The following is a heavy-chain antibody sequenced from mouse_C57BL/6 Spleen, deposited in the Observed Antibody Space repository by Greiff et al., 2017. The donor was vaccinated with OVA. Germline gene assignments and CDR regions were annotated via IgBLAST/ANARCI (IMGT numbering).Heavy chain of an antibody. CDR2: IYPGSGST. D-gene: IGHD1-1*01. Sequence: QVQLKQPGAELVKPGASVKLSCKASGYTFTSYWITWVKQRPGQGLEWIGDIYPGSGSTNYNEKFKSKATLTVDTSSSTAYMQLSSLTSEDTAGYYCARKCGSSAWGQGTTVTVSS. CDR3: ARKCGSSA. J-gene: IGHJ1*01. V-gene: IGHV1-55*01. CDR1: GYTFTSYW.